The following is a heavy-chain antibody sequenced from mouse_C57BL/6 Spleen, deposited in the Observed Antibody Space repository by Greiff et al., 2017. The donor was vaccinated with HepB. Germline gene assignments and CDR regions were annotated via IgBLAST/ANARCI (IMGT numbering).Heavy chain of an antibody. CDR3: TRPITTVVAFDY. CDR2: IYPGNSDT. V-gene: IGHV1-5*01. J-gene: IGHJ2*01. CDR1: GYTFTSYW. Sequence: VQLQQSGTVLARPGASVKMSCKTSGYTFTSYWMHWVKQRPGQGLEWIGAIYPGNSDTSYNQKFKGKAKLTAVTSASTAYMELSSLTNEDSAVYYCTRPITTVVAFDYWGQGTTLTVSS. D-gene: IGHD1-1*01.